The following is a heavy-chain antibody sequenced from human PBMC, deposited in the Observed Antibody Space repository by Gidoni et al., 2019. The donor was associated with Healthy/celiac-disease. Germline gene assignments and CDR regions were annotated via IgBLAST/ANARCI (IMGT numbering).Heavy chain of an antibody. Sequence: VQLVESVVGLFKPGGSLRLSCASSGFTFSRYSMNWVRQAPGKGLEWVSSMSRSSSYIYDADSVKGRFTISRDNAKNSLYLQMNSLRAEDTAVYYCARKNWNYEDPYYVDYWGQGTLVTVSS. V-gene: IGHV3-21*01. CDR1: GFTFSRYS. CDR3: ARKNWNYEDPYYVDY. J-gene: IGHJ4*02. CDR2: MSRSSSYI. D-gene: IGHD1-7*01.